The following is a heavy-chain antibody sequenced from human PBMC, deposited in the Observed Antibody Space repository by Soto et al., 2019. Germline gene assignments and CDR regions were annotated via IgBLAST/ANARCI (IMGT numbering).Heavy chain of an antibody. J-gene: IGHJ4*02. D-gene: IGHD4-4*01. CDR3: ARVRYSDNWHGLIDF. CDR1: GGSISSGAFS. CDR2: IYHSGST. V-gene: IGHV4-30-2*01. Sequence: SETLYLTCTVSGGSISSGAFSWSWIRQPPGRGLEWIGYIYHSGSTYYIPSLRSRVAISMDRAKNQFSLHLSSVTAEDTAVYFCARVRYSDNWHGLIDFWGLGTLVTVSS.